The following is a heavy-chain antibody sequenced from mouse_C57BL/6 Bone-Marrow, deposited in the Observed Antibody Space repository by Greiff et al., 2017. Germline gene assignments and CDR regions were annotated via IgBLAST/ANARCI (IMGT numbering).Heavy chain of an antibody. CDR3: ARGGDGSYWYFDV. D-gene: IGHD1-1*01. J-gene: IGHJ1*03. CDR2: IHPNSGST. Sequence: QVQLQQPGAELVQPGASVKLSCKASGYTFTSYWMPWVKQRPGQGLEWIGMIHPNSGSTNYNEKFKSKATLTVDKSSSTAYMQLSSLTSEDSAVYYCARGGDGSYWYFDVWGTGTTVTVSS. V-gene: IGHV1-64*01. CDR1: GYTFTSYW.